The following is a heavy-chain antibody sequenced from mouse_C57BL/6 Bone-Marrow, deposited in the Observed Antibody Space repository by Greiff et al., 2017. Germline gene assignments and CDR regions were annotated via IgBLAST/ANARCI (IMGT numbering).Heavy chain of an antibody. CDR3: ARDYGSSSWYFDV. V-gene: IGHV1-81*01. CDR1: GYTFTSYG. J-gene: IGHJ1*03. D-gene: IGHD1-1*01. Sequence: VQLQEPGAELARPGASVKLSCKASGYTFTSYGISWVKQRNGQGLEWIGEIYPRNGNTNYNEKFKGKDTLTVDKSSSTAYMELRSLTSEDSAVYFCARDYGSSSWYFDVWGTGTTVTVSS. CDR2: IYPRNGNT.